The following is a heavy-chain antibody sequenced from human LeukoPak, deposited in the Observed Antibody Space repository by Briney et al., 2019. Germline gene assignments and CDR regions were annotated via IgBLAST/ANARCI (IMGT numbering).Heavy chain of an antibody. V-gene: IGHV1-18*01. CDR3: ARRRYYYDSSGYYGHDAFDI. CDR1: GGTFNSYG. CDR2: ISAYNGNT. Sequence: GASVKVSCKASGGTFNSYGISWVRQAPGQGLEWMGWISAYNGNTNYAQKLQGRVTMTTDTSTSTAYMELRSLRSDDTAVYYCARRRYYYDSSGYYGHDAFDIWGQGTMVTVSS. J-gene: IGHJ3*02. D-gene: IGHD3-22*01.